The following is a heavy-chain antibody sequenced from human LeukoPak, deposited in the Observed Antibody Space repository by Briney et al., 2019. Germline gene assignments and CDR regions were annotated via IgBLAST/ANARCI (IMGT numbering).Heavy chain of an antibody. D-gene: IGHD3-10*01. J-gene: IGHJ4*02. V-gene: IGHV4-39*01. CDR1: AASISSSSHH. Sequence: SETLSLTCTISAASISSSSHHWGWIRQSPGKGLEWIGSIYYGQTIYYNPSLNSRVTISVVTSKAQFTLQLNSVTATDTAVYYCARHYGPWGQGTLVTVSS. CDR3: ARHYGP. CDR2: IYYGQTI.